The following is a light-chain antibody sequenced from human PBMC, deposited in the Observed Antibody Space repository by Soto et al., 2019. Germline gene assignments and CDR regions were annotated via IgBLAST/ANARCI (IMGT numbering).Light chain of an antibody. CDR1: QSISSW. J-gene: IGKJ1*01. CDR2: ETS. Sequence: DIKMTQSPSTLSASVGDRVTITCRASQSISSWLAWYQQKPGKAPKLLIYETSILEVGVPSRFSGSGSGAEFTLTISSLQPDDSASYFCQQYKSNSPWTFGQGTKVEI. V-gene: IGKV1-5*03. CDR3: QQYKSNSPWT.